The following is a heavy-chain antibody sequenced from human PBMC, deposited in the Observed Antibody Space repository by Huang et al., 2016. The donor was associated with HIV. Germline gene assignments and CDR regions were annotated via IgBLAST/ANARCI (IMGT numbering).Heavy chain of an antibody. CDR3: ATKTAGMDI. D-gene: IGHD1-7*01. V-gene: IGHV3-7*03. J-gene: IGHJ6*02. Sequence: VESGGRLVQPGGSIRLSCVGSTFRFGAYWMSWVRQPPGKGVEWVGNIRQDESEKDYVDSVKGRFNISRDNAKKVVFLEMNNVRVEDTATYFCATKTAGMDIWGQGTTVTVS. CDR2: IRQDESEK. CDR1: TFRFGAYW.